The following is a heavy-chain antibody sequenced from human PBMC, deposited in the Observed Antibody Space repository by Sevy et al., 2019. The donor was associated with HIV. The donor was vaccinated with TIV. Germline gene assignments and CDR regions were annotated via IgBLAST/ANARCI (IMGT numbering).Heavy chain of an antibody. CDR1: GGTFSSYA. D-gene: IGHD2-15*01. Sequence: ASVKVSCKASGGTFSSYAISWVRQAPGQGLEWMGGIIPIFGTANYAQKFQGRVTITADESTSTAYMELSSLRSEDTAVYYCARTPCSGGSCHSYGMDVWGQGTTVIVSS. V-gene: IGHV1-69*13. CDR2: IIPIFGTA. J-gene: IGHJ6*02. CDR3: ARTPCSGGSCHSYGMDV.